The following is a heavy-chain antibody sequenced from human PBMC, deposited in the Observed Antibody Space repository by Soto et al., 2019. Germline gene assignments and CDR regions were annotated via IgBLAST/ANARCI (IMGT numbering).Heavy chain of an antibody. CDR3: AREEGAAFYYDGMDV. CDR2: INSDGRST. Sequence: EVQLVESGGGLVQPGGSLRLSCAASGFTFSSYWMHWVRQVPGKGLVWVSRINSDGRSTSYADSVKGRFTISRDNAKNTLYLHMNRLRAEEPAVYYCAREEGAAFYYDGMDVWGQGTTVTVSS. J-gene: IGHJ6*02. V-gene: IGHV3-74*01. CDR1: GFTFSSYW.